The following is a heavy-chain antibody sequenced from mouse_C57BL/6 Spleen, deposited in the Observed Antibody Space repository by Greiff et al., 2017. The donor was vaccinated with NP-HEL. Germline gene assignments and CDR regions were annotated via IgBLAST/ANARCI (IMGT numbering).Heavy chain of an antibody. CDR1: GYTFTSYW. V-gene: IGHV1-7*01. Sequence: VKLMESGAELAKPGASVKLSCKASGYTFTSYWMHWVKQRPGLGLEWIGYINPSSGYTKYNQKFKDKATLTAAKSSSTAYMQLSSLTYEDSAVYYCARSLYEYGGYWGQGTTLTVSS. CDR2: INPSSGYT. D-gene: IGHD2-4*01. J-gene: IGHJ2*01. CDR3: ARSLYEYGGY.